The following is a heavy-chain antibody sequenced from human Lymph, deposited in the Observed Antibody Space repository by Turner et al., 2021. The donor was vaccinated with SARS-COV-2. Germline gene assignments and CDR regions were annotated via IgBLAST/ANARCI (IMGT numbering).Heavy chain of an antibody. V-gene: IGHV4-59*01. J-gene: IGHJ5*02. CDR3: ARQTVNNWVDP. CDR2: IFYRGST. D-gene: IGHD2-21*02. CDR1: GGSMNINY. Sequence: QVQLQESGPRLVKPLETLSLTCTVSGGSMNINYWSWIRQHPGKRLEWIGFIFYRGSTNYNPSLKSRVTISVDTSENQFSLKLTSVTAADTAIYYRARQTVNNWVDPWGQGTLVTVSS.